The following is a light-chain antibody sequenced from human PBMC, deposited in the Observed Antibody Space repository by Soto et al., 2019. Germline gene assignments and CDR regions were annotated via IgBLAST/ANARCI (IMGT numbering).Light chain of an antibody. J-gene: IGLJ3*02. V-gene: IGLV1-40*01. CDR2: GNT. CDR1: SSNIGAGYD. Sequence: QSVLTQPPSMSGAPGQRVTISCTGSSSNIGAGYDVQWYQHLPGTAPKLLIYGNTNRPSGVPDRFSGSKSGTSASLAITGLQAEDEADYYCQSHDSSLNSWVFGGGTNLTVL. CDR3: QSHDSSLNSWV.